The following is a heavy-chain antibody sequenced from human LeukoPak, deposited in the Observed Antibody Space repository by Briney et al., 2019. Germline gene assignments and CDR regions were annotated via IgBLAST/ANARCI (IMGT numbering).Heavy chain of an antibody. D-gene: IGHD3-10*01. J-gene: IGHJ4*02. CDR3: ARDLVGLYYFDY. V-gene: IGHV1-69*13. CDR2: IIPIFGTA. Sequence: SVKVSCKASGGTFSSYAISWVRQAPGQGLEWMGGIIPIFGTANYAQKFQGRVTITADESTSTAYMELSSLRSEDTAVYYCARDLVGLYYFDYRGQGTLVTVSS. CDR1: GGTFSSYA.